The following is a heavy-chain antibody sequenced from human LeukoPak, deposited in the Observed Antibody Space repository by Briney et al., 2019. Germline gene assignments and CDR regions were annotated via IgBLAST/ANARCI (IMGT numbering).Heavy chain of an antibody. J-gene: IGHJ4*02. V-gene: IGHV4-59*01. D-gene: IGHD3-22*01. CDR1: GGSISSYY. Sequence: SETLSLTCTVSGGSISSYYWSWIPQPPGKGLEWIGYIYYSGSTNYNPSLKSRVTISVDTSKNQFSLKLSSVTAADTAVYYCARGTYDSSGYYYLFDYWGQGTLVTVSS. CDR2: IYYSGST. CDR3: ARGTYDSSGYYYLFDY.